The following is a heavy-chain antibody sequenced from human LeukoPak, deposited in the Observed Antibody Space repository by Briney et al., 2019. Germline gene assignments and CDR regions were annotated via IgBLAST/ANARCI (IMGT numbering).Heavy chain of an antibody. V-gene: IGHV3-30*18. CDR1: GFTFSSYG. J-gene: IGHJ4*02. CDR3: AKESGGGGSYFDY. Sequence: PGGSLRLSCAASGFTFSSYGMHWVRQAPGKGLEWVAVISYDGSNEYYADSVKGRFAISRDISKNTLYLQMNSLRPEDTAFYYCAKESGGGGSYFDYWGQGTLVTVSS. CDR2: ISYDGSNE. D-gene: IGHD3-16*01.